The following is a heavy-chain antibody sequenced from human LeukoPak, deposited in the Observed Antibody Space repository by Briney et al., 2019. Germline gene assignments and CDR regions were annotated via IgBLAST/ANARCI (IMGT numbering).Heavy chain of an antibody. J-gene: IGHJ4*02. V-gene: IGHV3-30*04. CDR1: GFTFSSYA. Sequence: GRSLRLSCAASGFTFSSYAMHWVRQAPGKGLEGVAVISNDGSNKYYADSVKGRFTISRDNSKNTLYLQMNSLRAEDTAVYYCTRDPILGAPDYFDYWGQGTLVTVSS. CDR3: TRDPILGAPDYFDY. CDR2: ISNDGSNK. D-gene: IGHD1-26*01.